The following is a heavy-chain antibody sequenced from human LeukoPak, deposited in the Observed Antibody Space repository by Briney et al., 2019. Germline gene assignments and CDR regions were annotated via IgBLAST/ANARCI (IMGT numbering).Heavy chain of an antibody. V-gene: IGHV5-51*01. CDR2: INPSDSDT. D-gene: IGHD5-12*01. Sequence: GESLKISCKASGYFFTSYWIGWVRQMPGKGLEWMGIINPSDSDTGYSPSFQGQVTISADKSISTVYLQWSSLKASDTAKYYCAKGYSRVDYWGQGTLVTVSS. CDR1: GYFFTSYW. J-gene: IGHJ4*02. CDR3: AKGYSRVDY.